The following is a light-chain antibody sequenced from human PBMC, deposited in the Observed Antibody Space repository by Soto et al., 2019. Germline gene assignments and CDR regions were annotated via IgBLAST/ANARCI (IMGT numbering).Light chain of an antibody. V-gene: IGKV3-20*01. CDR1: QSVANNY. J-gene: IGKJ1*01. CDR2: DAS. CDR3: QQYAESPRT. Sequence: EIVLTQSPGTLSLSPGERATLSCRASQSVANNYFAWYQQKPGQPPRLLIYDASSRAAGTPDRVSGSGSGADFTLTISRLEREDFAVYYCQQYAESPRTFGQGTKVEIK.